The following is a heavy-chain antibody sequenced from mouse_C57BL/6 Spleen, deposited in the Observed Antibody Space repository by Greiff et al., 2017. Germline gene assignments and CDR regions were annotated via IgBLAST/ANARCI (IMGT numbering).Heavy chain of an antibody. J-gene: IGHJ4*01. D-gene: IGHD2-4*01. V-gene: IGHV1-82*01. CDR1: GYAFSSSW. Sequence: QVQLQQSGPELVKPGASVKISCKASGYAFSSSWMNWVKQRPGKGLEWIGRIYPGDGDTNYNGQFKGKATLTADKSSSTAYMLLSSLTSEDSAVYFCARFGDYSNYYAMDYWGQGTSVTVSS. CDR3: ARFGDYSNYYAMDY. CDR2: IYPGDGDT.